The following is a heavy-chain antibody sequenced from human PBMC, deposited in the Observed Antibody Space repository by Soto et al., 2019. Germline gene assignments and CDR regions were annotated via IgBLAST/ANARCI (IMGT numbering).Heavy chain of an antibody. CDR1: GGSVSSGSYY. CDR3: ARGVHYYDSSGYYYVTAFDI. CDR2: VSYRGIT. J-gene: IGHJ3*02. V-gene: IGHV4-61*01. D-gene: IGHD3-22*01. Sequence: PSETLSLTCSVSGGSVSSGSYYWSWIRQPPGKGLEWIGQVSYRGITNYNPSLKSRVTISVDTSKNQLSLNLSSVTAADTAVYYCARGVHYYDSSGYYYVTAFDIWGQGTMVTVSS.